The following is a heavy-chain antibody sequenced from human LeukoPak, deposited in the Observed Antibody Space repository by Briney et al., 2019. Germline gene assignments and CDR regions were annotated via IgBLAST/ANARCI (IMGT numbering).Heavy chain of an antibody. J-gene: IGHJ4*02. CDR1: GGSISSGGYY. CDR2: IYYSGST. CDR3: ARGRRTTVTFDY. D-gene: IGHD4-17*01. V-gene: IGHV4-31*03. Sequence: SETLSLTCTVSGGSISSGGYYWSWIRQHPGKGLEWIGYIYYSGSTYYNPSLKSRVTISVDTSKNQFSLKLSSVTAADTAVYYRARGRRTTVTFDYWGQGTLVTVS.